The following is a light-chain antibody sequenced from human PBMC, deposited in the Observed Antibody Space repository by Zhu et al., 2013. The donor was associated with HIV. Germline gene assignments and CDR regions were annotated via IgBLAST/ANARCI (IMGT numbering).Light chain of an antibody. CDR3: QQSYNTPFT. CDR2: GSS. Sequence: DIQMTQSPSSLSASVGDRVIITCRASQSISSFLNWYQQKPGKAPKLLIYGSSSLQSGVPSRFGGSGSGTNFTLTISSLQPEDFATYYCQQSYNTPFTFGPGTKVDIK. V-gene: IGKV1-39*01. J-gene: IGKJ3*01. CDR1: QSISSF.